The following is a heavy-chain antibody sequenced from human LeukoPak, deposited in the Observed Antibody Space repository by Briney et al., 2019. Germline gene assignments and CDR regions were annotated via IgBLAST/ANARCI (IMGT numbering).Heavy chain of an antibody. CDR3: ARKALPGNWFDP. V-gene: IGHV4-4*07. J-gene: IGHJ5*02. CDR2: IYASGST. CDR1: GGSISSYY. Sequence: PSETLSLTCTVSGGSISSYYWSWIRQPAGKGLEWIGRIYASGSTNYNPSLKSRVTMSLDTSKNQFSLNLSSVTAADTAVYYCARKALPGNWFDPWGQGTLVTVSS.